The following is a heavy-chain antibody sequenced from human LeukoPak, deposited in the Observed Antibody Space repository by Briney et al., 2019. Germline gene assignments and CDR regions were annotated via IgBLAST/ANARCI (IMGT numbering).Heavy chain of an antibody. V-gene: IGHV3-30-3*01. Sequence: TGGSLRLSCAASGFTFSSYAMHWVRQAPGKGLEWVAVISYDGSNKYYADSVKGRFTISRDNSKNTLYLQMNSLRAEDTAVYYCARELIYREPIAAEIMYWGQGTLVTVSS. J-gene: IGHJ4*02. CDR1: GFTFSSYA. D-gene: IGHD6-13*01. CDR2: ISYDGSNK. CDR3: ARELIYREPIAAEIMY.